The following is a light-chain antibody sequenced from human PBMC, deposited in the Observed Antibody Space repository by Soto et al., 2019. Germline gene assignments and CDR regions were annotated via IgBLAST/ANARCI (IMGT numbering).Light chain of an antibody. Sequence: QSVLTKPASMNGAPGQSITIACTGTTTDVGSYNLVSWYQQHPGRAPKLMIYEVSRRPSGVSNRFSGSKSGNTASLTISGLQAEDEADYYCCSWAGSNTFYFFGTGTKVTGL. J-gene: IGLJ1*01. CDR1: TTDVGSYNL. CDR2: EVS. CDR3: CSWAGSNTFYF. V-gene: IGLV2-23*02.